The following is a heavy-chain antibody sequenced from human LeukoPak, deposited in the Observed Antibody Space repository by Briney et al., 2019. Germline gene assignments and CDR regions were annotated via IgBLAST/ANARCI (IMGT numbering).Heavy chain of an antibody. CDR2: ICYSGIT. J-gene: IGHJ4*02. V-gene: IGHV4-39*01. CDR3: ARQTFAPFQVGPETPIES. CDR1: GGSMSNIYY. D-gene: IGHD1-26*01. Sequence: SETLSLTCNVSGGSMSNIYYWGWIRQPPGEGLEGIGNICYSGITYYNPSLRSRVTIAIDTSKSQFSLKLTSVTAADTAVYSCARQTFAPFQVGPETPIESWGQGTLVTVSS.